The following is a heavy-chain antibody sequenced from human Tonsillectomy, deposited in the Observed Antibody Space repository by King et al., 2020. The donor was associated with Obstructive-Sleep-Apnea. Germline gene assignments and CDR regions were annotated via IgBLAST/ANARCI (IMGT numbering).Heavy chain of an antibody. CDR2: VYHSGSP. J-gene: IGHJ4*02. Sequence: VQLQESGPGLVKASGTLSLTCAVSGASIWSNHWWIWVRQPPGKGLEWIGEVYHSGSPNYKPSLKSRVTMLVDKSKDQFSLRLRPVTAADTAMYYGARGSSTLENNYYVDWWGRGTLVTVSS. CDR3: ARGSSTLENNYYVDW. V-gene: IGHV4-4*02. D-gene: IGHD3-22*01. CDR1: GASIWSNHW.